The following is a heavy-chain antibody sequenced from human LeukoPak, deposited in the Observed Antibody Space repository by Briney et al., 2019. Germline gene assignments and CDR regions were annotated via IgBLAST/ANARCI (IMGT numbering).Heavy chain of an antibody. D-gene: IGHD3-22*01. V-gene: IGHV3-53*01. Sequence: GGSLRLSCAASGFTVSSNYMSWVRQAPGKGLEWVPVIYSGGSTYYADSVKGRFTISRDNSKNTLYLQMNSLRAEDTAVYYCARNGPDINYYDSSGYFDYWGQGTLVTVSS. CDR1: GFTVSSNY. J-gene: IGHJ4*02. CDR3: ARNGPDINYYDSSGYFDY. CDR2: IYSGGST.